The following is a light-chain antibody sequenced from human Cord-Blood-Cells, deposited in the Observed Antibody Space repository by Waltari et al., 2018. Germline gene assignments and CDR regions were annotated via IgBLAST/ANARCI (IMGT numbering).Light chain of an antibody. Sequence: DIQMTQSPSSLSASVGDRVTITCRASQSISSYLNWYQQKPGKAPKLLIYAASSLQSGVPSRCSRSGSGTDFTLTISSLQPEDFATYYCQQSYSTPLTFGGGTKVEIK. CDR3: QQSYSTPLT. CDR2: AAS. J-gene: IGKJ4*01. V-gene: IGKV1-39*01. CDR1: QSISSY.